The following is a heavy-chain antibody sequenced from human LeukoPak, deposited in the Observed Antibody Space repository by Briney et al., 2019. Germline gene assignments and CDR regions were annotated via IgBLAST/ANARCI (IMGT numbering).Heavy chain of an antibody. V-gene: IGHV4-61*02. CDR1: GGSISSGSYY. J-gene: IGHJ4*02. CDR3: AREGITIFGVVTPYFDY. Sequence: SETLSLTCTVSGGSISSGSYYWSWIRQPAGKGLEWIGRIYTSGSTNYNPSLKSRVTISVDTSKTQFSLKPSSVTAADTAVYYCAREGITIFGVVTPYFDYWGQGTLVTVSS. D-gene: IGHD3-3*01. CDR2: IYTSGST.